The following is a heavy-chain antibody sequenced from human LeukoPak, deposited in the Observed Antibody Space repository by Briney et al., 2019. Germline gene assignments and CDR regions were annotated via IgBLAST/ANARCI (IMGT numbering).Heavy chain of an antibody. CDR3: ASYSNYGGPFDY. V-gene: IGHV3-21*01. CDR2: ISSSSSYI. D-gene: IGHD4-11*01. CDR1: GFTFSSYS. Sequence: GGSLRLSCAASGFTFSSYSMNWVRQAPGKGLEWVSSISSSSSYIYYADSVKGRFTISRDNAKNSLYLQMNSLRAEDTAVYYCASYSNYGGPFDYWGQGTLVTVCS. J-gene: IGHJ4*02.